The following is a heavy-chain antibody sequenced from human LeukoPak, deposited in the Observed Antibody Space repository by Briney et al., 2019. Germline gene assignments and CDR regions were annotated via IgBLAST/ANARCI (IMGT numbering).Heavy chain of an antibody. J-gene: IGHJ4*02. Sequence: GRSLRLSCAASGFTFSTYAMHWVRQAPGKGLEWVAVIWYDGSNRYYGDSVQGRFTISRDNPKKTLYLQMNSLRAEDTAVYYCARVGYGSGKLGDYWGQGTLVTVSS. V-gene: IGHV3-33*01. CDR2: IWYDGSNR. CDR1: GFTFSTYA. D-gene: IGHD3-10*01. CDR3: ARVGYGSGKLGDY.